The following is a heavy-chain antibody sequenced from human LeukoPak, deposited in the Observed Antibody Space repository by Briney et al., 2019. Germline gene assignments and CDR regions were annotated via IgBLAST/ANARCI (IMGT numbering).Heavy chain of an antibody. Sequence: SETLSLTCTVSGGSISSSSYYWGWIRQPPGKGLEWIGSIYYSGSTYYNPSLKSRVTISVDTSKNQFSLKLSSVTAADTAVYYCARVAITSGAFDIWGQGTMVTVSS. CDR3: ARVAITSGAFDI. CDR1: GGSISSSSYY. J-gene: IGHJ3*02. D-gene: IGHD3-16*01. V-gene: IGHV4-39*01. CDR2: IYYSGST.